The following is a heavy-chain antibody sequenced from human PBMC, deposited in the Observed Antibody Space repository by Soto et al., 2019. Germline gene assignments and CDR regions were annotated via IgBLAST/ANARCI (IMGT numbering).Heavy chain of an antibody. CDR3: ARQRPKGIAVAEAGGFFDY. J-gene: IGHJ4*02. CDR1: GGSFSGYY. Sequence: SETLSLTCAVYGGSFSGYYWSWIRQPPGKGLEWIGEINHSGSTNYNPSLKSRVTISVDTSKNQFSLKLSSVTAADTAVYYCARQRPKGIAVAEAGGFFDYWGQGTLVTVSS. D-gene: IGHD6-19*01. V-gene: IGHV4-34*01. CDR2: INHSGST.